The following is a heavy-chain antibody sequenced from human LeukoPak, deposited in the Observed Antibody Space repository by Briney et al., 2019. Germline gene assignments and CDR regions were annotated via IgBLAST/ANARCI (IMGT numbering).Heavy chain of an antibody. CDR1: GFTFSTYS. Sequence: GGSLRLSCAASGFTFSTYSMSWVRQAPGKGLEWVSYIGSSISTIYYADSVKGRFTISRDNAKNSLYLQINSLKAEDTAVYYCARGGVTTGKGDYWGQGTLVTVSS. CDR3: ARGGVTTGKGDY. D-gene: IGHD4-17*01. J-gene: IGHJ4*02. CDR2: IGSSISTI. V-gene: IGHV3-48*04.